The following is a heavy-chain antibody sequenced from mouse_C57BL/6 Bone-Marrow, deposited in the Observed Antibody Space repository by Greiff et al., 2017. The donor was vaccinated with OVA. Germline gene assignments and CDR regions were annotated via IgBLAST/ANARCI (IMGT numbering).Heavy chain of an antibody. J-gene: IGHJ2*01. V-gene: IGHV1-78*01. CDR2: IYPRDGST. CDR1: GYTFTDHT. CDR3: ARSGAYYYGSSFFDY. Sequence: VKLMESDAELVKPGASVKISCKVSGYTFTDHTIHWMKQRPEQGLEWIGYIYPRDGSTKYNEKFKGKATLTADKSSSTAYMQLNSLTSEDSAVYFCARSGAYYYGSSFFDYWGQGTTRTVSS. D-gene: IGHD1-1*01.